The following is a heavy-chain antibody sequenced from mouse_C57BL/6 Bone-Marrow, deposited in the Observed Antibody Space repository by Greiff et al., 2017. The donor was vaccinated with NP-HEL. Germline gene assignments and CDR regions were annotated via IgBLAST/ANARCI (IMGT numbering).Heavy chain of an antibody. Sequence: DVKLVESGGDLVKPGGSLKLSCAASGFTFSSYGMSWVRQTPDTRLEWVATISSGGSYTYYPDSVKGRFTISRDNAKNTLYLQMSSLKSEDTAMYYCARQGYYYGSLDYWGQGTTLTVSS. CDR2: ISSGGSYT. CDR1: GFTFSSYG. D-gene: IGHD1-1*01. J-gene: IGHJ2*01. CDR3: ARQGYYYGSLDY. V-gene: IGHV5-6*02.